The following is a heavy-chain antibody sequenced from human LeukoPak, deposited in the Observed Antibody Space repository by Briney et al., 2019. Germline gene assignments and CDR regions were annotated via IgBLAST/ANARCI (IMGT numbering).Heavy chain of an antibody. J-gene: IGHJ4*02. Sequence: GRSLRLSCAASGFIFNNYDMHWVRQAPGKGLEWVAVISYDGSNKNYADSVKGRFTISRDSSKNTVYLQMNSLRVEDTAVYYCAKDWAPYCGGDCYFNYWGQGTLVTVSS. CDR3: AKDWAPYCGGDCYFNY. CDR2: ISYDGSNK. D-gene: IGHD2-21*02. V-gene: IGHV3-30*18. CDR1: GFIFNNYD.